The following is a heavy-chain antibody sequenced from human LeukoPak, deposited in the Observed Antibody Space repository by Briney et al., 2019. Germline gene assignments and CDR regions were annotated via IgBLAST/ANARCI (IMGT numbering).Heavy chain of an antibody. Sequence: PGASVKVSCKASGYTFTSYYMHWVRQAPGQGLEWMGIINPSGGSTSYAQKFQGRVTMTRDTSTSTVYMELSSLRSEDTAVYYCARVARLSRSALPDYYYYYMDVWGKGTTVTVSS. CDR3: ARVARLSRSALPDYYYYYMDV. CDR1: GYTFTSYY. V-gene: IGHV1-46*01. D-gene: IGHD2-2*01. J-gene: IGHJ6*03. CDR2: INPSGGST.